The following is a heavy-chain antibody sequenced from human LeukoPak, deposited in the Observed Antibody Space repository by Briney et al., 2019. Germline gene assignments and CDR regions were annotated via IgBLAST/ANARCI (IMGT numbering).Heavy chain of an antibody. CDR3: ASGGHLDY. Sequence: GGSLRLSCAASGITFSRFWMSWVRQAPGKGLQWVANINQDGSEKHYVDSVKGRFTISRDNAENSLYLQMNSLRAEDTAVCYCASGGHLDYWGQGALVTVAS. D-gene: IGHD3-16*01. CDR2: INQDGSEK. J-gene: IGHJ4*02. CDR1: GITFSRFW. V-gene: IGHV3-7*03.